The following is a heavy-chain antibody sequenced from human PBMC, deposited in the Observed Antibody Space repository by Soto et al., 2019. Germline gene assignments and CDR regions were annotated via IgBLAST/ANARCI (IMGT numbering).Heavy chain of an antibody. CDR3: ARAGYYGSGSYYRGMDIPFDY. CDR1: GGSFSGYY. CDR2: INHSGST. J-gene: IGHJ4*02. V-gene: IGHV4-34*01. D-gene: IGHD3-10*01. Sequence: SETLSLTCAVYGGSFSGYYWSWIRQPPGKGLEWIGEINHSGSTNYNPSLKSRVTISVDTSKNQFSLKLSSVTAADAAVYYCARAGYYGSGSYYRGMDIPFDYWGQGTLVTVST.